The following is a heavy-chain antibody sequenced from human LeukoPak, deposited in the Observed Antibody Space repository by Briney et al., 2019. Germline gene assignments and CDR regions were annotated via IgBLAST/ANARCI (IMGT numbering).Heavy chain of an antibody. D-gene: IGHD6-13*01. V-gene: IGHV1-2*02. CDR3: ARGRPGYSSSWYGDY. Sequence: ASVKVSCKASGYTFTGYSIHWVRQAPGQGLEWMGWINPNGGGTHYPQKFQGRVTMTRNTSISTAYLELSSLRSEDTAVYYCARGRPGYSSSWYGDYWGQGTLVTVSS. CDR2: INPNGGGT. J-gene: IGHJ4*02. CDR1: GYTFTGYS.